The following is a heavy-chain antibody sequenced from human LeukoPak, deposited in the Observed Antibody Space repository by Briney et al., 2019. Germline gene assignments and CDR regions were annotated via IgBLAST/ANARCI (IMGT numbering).Heavy chain of an antibody. CDR2: ISSNGGST. D-gene: IGHD6-19*01. CDR3: VKNGVYTSGWYGGYFDY. J-gene: IGHJ4*02. CDR1: GFTFSSYA. Sequence: PGGSLRLSCSASGFTFSSYAMYWVRQAPGKGLEYISAISSNGGSTYYADSVKGRFTISRDNAKNTLYLQMSSLRAEDTAVYYCVKNGVYTSGWYGGYFDYWGQGTLVTVSS. V-gene: IGHV3-64D*09.